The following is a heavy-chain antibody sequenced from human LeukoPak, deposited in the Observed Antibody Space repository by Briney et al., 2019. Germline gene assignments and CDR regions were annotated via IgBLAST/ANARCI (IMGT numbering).Heavy chain of an antibody. CDR1: GYTFTGYY. CDR2: INPNSGGT. Sequence: ASVKVSCKASGYTFTGYYMHWVRQAPGQGLEWMGWINPNSGGTNYAQKFQGRVTMTRDTSISTAYMELSRLGSDDTAVYYCARVGPISWELLSSWFDPWGQGTLVTVSS. J-gene: IGHJ5*02. D-gene: IGHD1-26*01. CDR3: ARVGPISWELLSSWFDP. V-gene: IGHV1-2*02.